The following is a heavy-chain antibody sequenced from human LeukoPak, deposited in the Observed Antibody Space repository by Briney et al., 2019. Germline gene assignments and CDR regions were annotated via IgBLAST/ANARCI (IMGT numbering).Heavy chain of an antibody. V-gene: IGHV3-23*01. CDR3: AKGVEYYDY. CDR2: ISGSGGGT. CDR1: GFNFISSA. Sequence: GGSLRLSCAASGFNFISSAMSWVRQAPGKGLEWVSAISGSGGGTYYADSVKGRFTISRDNSKNTVYLQVNSLRAEDTAVYYGAKGVEYYDYWGQGTLVTVSS. J-gene: IGHJ4*02. D-gene: IGHD2-15*01.